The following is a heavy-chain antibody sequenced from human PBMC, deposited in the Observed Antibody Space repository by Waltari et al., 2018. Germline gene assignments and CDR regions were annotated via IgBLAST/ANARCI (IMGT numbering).Heavy chain of an antibody. CDR3: APVPRGYCSGGSCFHYYYGMDV. J-gene: IGHJ6*02. Sequence: QVQLVQSGAEVKKPGSSVKVSCKASGGTFSSYAISWVRQAPGQGLEWMGRIIPIFGTANYAQKFQGRVTITADKSTSTAYMELSSLRSEDTAVYYCAPVPRGYCSGGSCFHYYYGMDVWGQGTTVTVSS. CDR1: GGTFSSYA. CDR2: IIPIFGTA. D-gene: IGHD2-15*01. V-gene: IGHV1-69*13.